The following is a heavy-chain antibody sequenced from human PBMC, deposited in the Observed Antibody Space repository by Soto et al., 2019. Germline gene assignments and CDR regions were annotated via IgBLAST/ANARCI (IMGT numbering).Heavy chain of an antibody. V-gene: IGHV2-5*02. CDR2: IYWDDDK. Sequence: QITLTESGPTLVKPTQTLTLTCTFSGFSLSTSGVGVGWIRQPPGKALEWLALIYWDDDKRYSPSLKNRLTGTKDTSNTQVVLTMTNMDPGDTATYYCAHSFGETAPWGGWFDPWGQGTLVTVSS. J-gene: IGHJ5*02. CDR3: AHSFGETAPWGGWFDP. D-gene: IGHD3-10*01. CDR1: GFSLSTSGVG.